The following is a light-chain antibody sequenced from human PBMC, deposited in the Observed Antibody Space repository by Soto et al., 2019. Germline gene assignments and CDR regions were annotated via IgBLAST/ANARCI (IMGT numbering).Light chain of an antibody. Sequence: EIVFTQSPGTLSLSPGERATLSCRASQSVSSSYLAWYQQKPGQAPRLLIYGASSRATGIPDRFSGSGSGTDFTLTISRLEPEDFAVYYCQQYGSSPPITFGQGIRLEIK. CDR2: GAS. V-gene: IGKV3-20*01. CDR1: QSVSSSY. J-gene: IGKJ5*01. CDR3: QQYGSSPPIT.